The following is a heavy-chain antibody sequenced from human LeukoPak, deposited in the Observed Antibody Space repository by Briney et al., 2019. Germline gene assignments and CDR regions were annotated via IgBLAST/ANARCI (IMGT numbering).Heavy chain of an antibody. CDR3: ARDGVTDDAFDI. V-gene: IGHV3-21*04. J-gene: IGHJ3*02. Sequence: GGSLRLSCAASGFTFSSYSMNWVRQAPGKGLEWVSSISSSSSYIYYADSVKGRFTISRDNAKNSLYLQMNSLRAEDTAVYYCARDGVTDDAFDIWGQGTMVTVSS. CDR1: GFTFSSYS. D-gene: IGHD2-8*01. CDR2: ISSSSSYI.